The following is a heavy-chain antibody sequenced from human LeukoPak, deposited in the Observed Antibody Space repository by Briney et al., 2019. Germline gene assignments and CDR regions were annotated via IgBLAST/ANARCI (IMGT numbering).Heavy chain of an antibody. V-gene: IGHV3-30-3*01. CDR3: ARALLFLNPFDY. J-gene: IGHJ4*02. D-gene: IGHD2-15*01. CDR2: ISYDGSNK. Sequence: GGSLRLSCAASGFTFSSYAMHWVRQAPGKGLEWVAVISYDGSNKYYADSVKGRFTISRDNSKNTLYLQMNSLRAEDTAVYYCARALLFLNPFDYWGQGTLVTVSS. CDR1: GFTFSSYA.